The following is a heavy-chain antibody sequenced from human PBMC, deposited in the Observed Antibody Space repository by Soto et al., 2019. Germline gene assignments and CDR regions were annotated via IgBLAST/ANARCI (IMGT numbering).Heavy chain of an antibody. CDR2: LNPNSGDT. D-gene: IGHD6-19*01. CDR1: GYTFISYD. J-gene: IGHJ4*02. Sequence: QVQLVQSGAEVKKPGASVKVSCKASGYTFISYDINWVRQATGQGLEWMGWLNPNSGDTGYAQKFQDRVTLTRNTSINTAYIELSSLTSDDTAVYYCATSGGGWYLYWGQGTLVTVSS. CDR3: ATSGGGWYLY. V-gene: IGHV1-8*01.